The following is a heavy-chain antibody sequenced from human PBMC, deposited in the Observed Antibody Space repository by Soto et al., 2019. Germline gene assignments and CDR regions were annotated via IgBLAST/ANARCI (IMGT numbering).Heavy chain of an antibody. J-gene: IGHJ4*02. CDR1: GFSLSTSGMC. CDR2: IDWDDDK. D-gene: IGHD3-10*01. V-gene: IGHV2-70*01. Sequence: ESGPTLVNPTQTLTLTCTFSGFSLSTSGMCVSWIRQPPGKALEWLALIDWDDDKYYSTSLKTRLTISKDTSKNQVVLTMTNMDPVDTATYYCARGVGDLLWKARPYYFDYWGQGTLVTV. CDR3: ARGVGDLLWKARPYYFDY.